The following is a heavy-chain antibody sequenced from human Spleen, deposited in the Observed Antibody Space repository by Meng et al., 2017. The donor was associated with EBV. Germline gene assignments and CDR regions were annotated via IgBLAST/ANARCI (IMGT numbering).Heavy chain of an antibody. Sequence: EGQLVESGGGLVKPGGSLRLSCAASGFTFSNYSMNWVRQAPGKGLDWVSSISSSSDYIFYADSVRGRFTISRDNAKNSLYLQMNSLRAEDTAMYYCTRTSLKSWGQGTLVTVSS. CDR1: GFTFSNYS. CDR3: TRTSLKS. V-gene: IGHV3-21*01. CDR2: ISSSSDYI. D-gene: IGHD4/OR15-4a*01. J-gene: IGHJ4*02.